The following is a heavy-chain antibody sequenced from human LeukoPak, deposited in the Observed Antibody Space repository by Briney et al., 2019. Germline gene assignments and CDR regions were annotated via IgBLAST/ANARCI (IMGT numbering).Heavy chain of an antibody. CDR2: IWYDGSNK. J-gene: IGHJ4*02. V-gene: IGHV3-33*08. CDR1: GFTFSSYE. Sequence: GGSLRLSCAASGFTFSSYEMNWVRQAPGKGLEWVAVIWYDGSNKYYADSVKGRFTISRDNSKNTLYLQMNSLRAEDTAVYYCARDQGLWVGFWSGYYDLWGQGTLVTVSS. D-gene: IGHD3-3*01. CDR3: ARDQGLWVGFWSGYYDL.